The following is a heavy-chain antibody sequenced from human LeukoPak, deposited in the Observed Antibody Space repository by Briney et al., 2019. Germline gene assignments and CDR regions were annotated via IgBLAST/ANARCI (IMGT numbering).Heavy chain of an antibody. Sequence: GGSLRLSCAASGFTFSSYAMSWVRQAPGKGLEWVSGISDNGGSAYYTDSVKGRFTISRDNSKNTVYLQMNSLRAEDTAVYYCTTEVVDYAAGVAFDIWGQGAMVTVSS. CDR1: GFTFSSYA. J-gene: IGHJ3*02. CDR3: TTEVVDYAAGVAFDI. V-gene: IGHV3-23*01. CDR2: ISDNGGSA. D-gene: IGHD2-15*01.